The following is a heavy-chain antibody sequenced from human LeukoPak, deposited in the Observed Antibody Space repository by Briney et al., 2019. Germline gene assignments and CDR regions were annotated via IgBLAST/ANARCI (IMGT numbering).Heavy chain of an antibody. CDR3: AGSTVWSGIFQY. CDR2: IDSSSATT. CDR1: GFTFSYYS. J-gene: IGHJ1*01. D-gene: IGHD3-3*01. V-gene: IGHV3-48*01. Sequence: GGSLRLSCAASGFTFSYYSMTWVREAPGKGLEWVSYIDSSSATTYYADSVKGRFIISRDNAKNSLFLQINSLRAEDTAVYYCAGSTVWSGIFQYWGQGTLVTVSS.